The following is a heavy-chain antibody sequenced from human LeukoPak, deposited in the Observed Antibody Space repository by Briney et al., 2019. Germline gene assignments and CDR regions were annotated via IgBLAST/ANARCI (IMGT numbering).Heavy chain of an antibody. CDR1: GGSINTYY. CDR3: ARHESGYYMDV. J-gene: IGHJ6*03. V-gene: IGHV4-59*01. Sequence: PSETLSLTCTVSGGSINTYYWSWIRQPPGKGLEWIGYIFYTGSTNYKPSLKSRVTISVDTSNNEFSLKLSSVTAADTAVYYCARHESGYYMDVWGKGTTVTVSS. CDR2: IFYTGST.